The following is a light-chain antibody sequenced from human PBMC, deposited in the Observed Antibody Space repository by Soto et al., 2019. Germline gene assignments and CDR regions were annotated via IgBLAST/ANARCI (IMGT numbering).Light chain of an antibody. CDR2: EDN. J-gene: IGLJ3*02. CDR3: QSYDSSRQV. CDR1: SGSIASNY. V-gene: IGLV6-57*01. Sequence: NFMLTQPHSVSESPGKTVTISCTRSSGSIASNYVQWYQQRPGSSPTTVIYEDNQRPSGVPDRFSGSIDSSSNSASLTISEVKTEDEANYYCQSYDSSRQVFGGGTKLTVL.